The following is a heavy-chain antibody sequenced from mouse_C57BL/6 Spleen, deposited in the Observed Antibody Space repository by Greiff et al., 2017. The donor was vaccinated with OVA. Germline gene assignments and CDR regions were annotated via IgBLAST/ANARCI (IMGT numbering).Heavy chain of an antibody. CDR2: INYDGSST. Sequence: EVMLVESEGGLVQPGSSMKLSCTASGFTFSDYYMAWVRQVPEKGLEWVANINYDGSSTYYLDSLKSRFIISRDNAKNILYLQMSSLKSEDTATYYCARAGTWYFDVWGTGTTVTVSS. D-gene: IGHD4-1*01. J-gene: IGHJ1*03. CDR3: ARAGTWYFDV. CDR1: GFTFSDYY. V-gene: IGHV5-16*01.